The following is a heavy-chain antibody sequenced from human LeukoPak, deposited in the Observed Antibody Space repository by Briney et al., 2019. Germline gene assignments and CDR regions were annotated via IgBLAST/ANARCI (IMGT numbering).Heavy chain of an antibody. J-gene: IGHJ5*02. CDR3: SRSEGVYYVSGSSGTYYPHWFDP. Sequence: SETLSLTCTVSGGSISSSSYYWGWIRQPPGKGLEWIGSIYYSGSTYYNPSLKSRVTILRDTSKNQFSLKMTSVTAADTAVYYCSRSEGVYYVSGSSGTYYPHWFDPWGQGTLVIVSS. V-gene: IGHV4-39*07. CDR1: GGSISSSSYY. CDR2: IYYSGST. D-gene: IGHD3-10*01.